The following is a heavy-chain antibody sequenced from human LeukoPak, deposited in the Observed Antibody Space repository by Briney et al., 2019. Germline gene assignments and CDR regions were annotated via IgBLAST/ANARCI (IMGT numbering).Heavy chain of an antibody. CDR1: GFTFDDYA. Sequence: PGGSLRLSCAASGFTFDDYAMHWVRQAPGKGLEWVSGISWNSGSIGYADSVKGRFTISRDNAKNSLYLQMNSLRAEDTALYYCAKDMVRYCSSTSCSPFDYWGQGTLVTVSS. V-gene: IGHV3-9*01. J-gene: IGHJ4*02. D-gene: IGHD2-2*01. CDR3: AKDMVRYCSSTSCSPFDY. CDR2: ISWNSGSI.